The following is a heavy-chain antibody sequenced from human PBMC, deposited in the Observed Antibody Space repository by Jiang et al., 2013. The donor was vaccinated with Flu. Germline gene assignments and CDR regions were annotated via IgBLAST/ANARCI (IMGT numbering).Heavy chain of an antibody. Sequence: GSGLVKPSGTLTLTCNVSGGSISSHNWWNWVRQSPEKGLEWIGEVHQTGNTNYNPSLKSRVTISVDRTKNQFSLTLTSVTAADTAVYFCARDGEDHNSLEFWGQGTLVTVSS. CDR2: VHQTGNT. D-gene: IGHD5-24*01. CDR3: ARDGEDHNSLEF. J-gene: IGHJ4*02. V-gene: IGHV4-4*02. CDR1: GGSISSHNW.